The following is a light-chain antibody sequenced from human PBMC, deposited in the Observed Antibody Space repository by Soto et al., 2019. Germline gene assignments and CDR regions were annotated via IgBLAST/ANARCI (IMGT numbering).Light chain of an antibody. CDR3: SSYSISTAYL. CDR1: SSDVGGYDY. J-gene: IGLJ1*01. Sequence: ALTQPASVSGSPGQSITISCTGTSSDVGGYDYVSWYQLHPGKAPKLMVFEVNNRPSGVSYRFSGSKSGNTASLTISGLQAEDEADYFCSSYSISTAYLFGTGTKVTVL. V-gene: IGLV2-14*01. CDR2: EVN.